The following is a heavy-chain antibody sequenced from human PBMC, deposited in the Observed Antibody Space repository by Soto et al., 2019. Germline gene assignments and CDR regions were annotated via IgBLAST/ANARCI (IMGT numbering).Heavy chain of an antibody. J-gene: IGHJ6*02. CDR1: GYTFTSYG. CDR2: ISAYNGNT. D-gene: IGHD3-10*02. Sequence: QVQLVQSGAEVKKPGASVKVSCKASGYTFTSYGISWVRQAPGQGLEWMGWISAYNGNTNYAQKLQGRVTMTTDTPTSTAYMELRSLRSDDTAVYYCAREQGLFGDPSSAYGMDVWGQGTTVTVSS. CDR3: AREQGLFGDPSSAYGMDV. V-gene: IGHV1-18*01.